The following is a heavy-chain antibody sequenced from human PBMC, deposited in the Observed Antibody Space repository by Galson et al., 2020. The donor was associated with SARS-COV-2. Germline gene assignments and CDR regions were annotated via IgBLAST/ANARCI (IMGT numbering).Heavy chain of an antibody. CDR2: VYSGGST. J-gene: IGHJ4*02. CDR3: ARGSRDGPLTTFGGIIAMFDY. Sequence: GGSLRLSCAASGFIMSSHYMSWVRQAPGKGLEWVSVVYSGGSTYYTDSVKGRFTISRDDSKNTLFLQMNSLRADDTAVYYCARGSRDGPLTTFGGIIAMFDYWGQGILVTVSS. CDR1: GFIMSSHY. D-gene: IGHD3-16*02. V-gene: IGHV3-53*01.